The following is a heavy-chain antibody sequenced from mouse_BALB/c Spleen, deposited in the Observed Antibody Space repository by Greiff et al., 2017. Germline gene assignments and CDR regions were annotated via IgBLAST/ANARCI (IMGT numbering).Heavy chain of an antibody. CDR3: AREGTTATPYAMDY. CDR2: IWAGGST. Sequence: VKLMESGPGLVAPSQSLSITCTVSGFSLTSYGVHWVRQPPGKGLEWLGVIWAGGSTNYNSALMSRLSISKDNSKSQVFLKMNSLQTNDTAMYYCAREGTTATPYAMDYWGQGTSVTVSS. CDR1: GFSLTSYG. D-gene: IGHD1-2*01. V-gene: IGHV2-9*02. J-gene: IGHJ4*01.